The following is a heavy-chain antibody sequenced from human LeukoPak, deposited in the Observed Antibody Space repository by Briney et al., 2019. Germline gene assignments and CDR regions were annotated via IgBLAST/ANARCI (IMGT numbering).Heavy chain of an antibody. CDR1: GYTFTSYG. D-gene: IGHD3-10*01. CDR2: ISAYNGNT. Sequence: ASVKVSCKASGYTFTSYGISWVRQAPGQGLEWMGWISAYNGNTNYAQKLQGRVTMTTDTSTSTAYMELRSLRSDDTAVYYCARDSDTYYYGSGSYYEWIPGDYWGQGTLVTVSS. V-gene: IGHV1-18*01. CDR3: ARDSDTYYYGSGSYYEWIPGDY. J-gene: IGHJ4*02.